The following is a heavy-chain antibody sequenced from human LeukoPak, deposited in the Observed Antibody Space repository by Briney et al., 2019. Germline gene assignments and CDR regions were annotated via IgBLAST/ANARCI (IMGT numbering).Heavy chain of an antibody. CDR3: AREVLMLVPAAKKRTYQFDP. V-gene: IGHV1-69*01. J-gene: IGHJ5*02. CDR2: IIPIFGTA. CDR1: GGTFSSYA. D-gene: IGHD2-2*01. Sequence: EASVKVSCKASGGTFSSYAISWVRQAPGQGLEWMGGIIPIFGTANYAQKFQGRVTITADESTSTAYMELSSLRSEDTAVYYCAREVLMLVPAAKKRTYQFDPWGQGTLVTVSS.